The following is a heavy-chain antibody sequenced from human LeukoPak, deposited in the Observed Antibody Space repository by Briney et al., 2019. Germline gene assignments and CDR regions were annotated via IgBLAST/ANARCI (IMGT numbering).Heavy chain of an antibody. CDR2: INPNGGGT. V-gene: IGHV1-2*02. CDR3: ARGGRLDY. Sequence: ASVKVSCTASEYTFTAGYTYWERQAPGQGHGLMGWINPNGGGTSYAHKFQGRVTMTSDTSISTAYKELGSLTSDDTAVYYCARGGRLDYWGQGTLVTVSS. J-gene: IGHJ4*02. CDR1: EYTFTAGY. D-gene: IGHD1-26*01.